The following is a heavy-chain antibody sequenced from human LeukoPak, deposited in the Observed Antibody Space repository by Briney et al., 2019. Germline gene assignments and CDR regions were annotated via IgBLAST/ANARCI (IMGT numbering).Heavy chain of an antibody. J-gene: IGHJ5*02. CDR3: ARVHFGWSLAS. Sequence: GRSLRLSCAASGFSVSNNYMSWVRQAPGKGLEWFSAITSDGSTYYADSVKGRCTISRDNSKNTLYLQMSYLRAEDTAVYFCARVHFGWSLASWGQGTLVTISS. V-gene: IGHV3-53*01. D-gene: IGHD3-9*01. CDR2: ITSDGST. CDR1: GFSVSNNY.